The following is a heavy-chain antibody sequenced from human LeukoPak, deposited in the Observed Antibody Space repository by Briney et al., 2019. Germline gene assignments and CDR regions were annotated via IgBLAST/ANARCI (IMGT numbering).Heavy chain of an antibody. CDR2: ISDSSSTI. V-gene: IGHV3-48*01. CDR3: AGDLSDDTSGH. D-gene: IGHD3-22*01. J-gene: IGHJ4*02. Sequence: GGSLRLSCAASGFTFSTFSMTRVRQAPGKGLEWVSYISDSSSTIYYAESVKGRFTISRDNAKSSLYLQMNSLRAEDTAMYYCAGDLSDDTSGHWGQGTLVTVSS. CDR1: GFTFSTFS.